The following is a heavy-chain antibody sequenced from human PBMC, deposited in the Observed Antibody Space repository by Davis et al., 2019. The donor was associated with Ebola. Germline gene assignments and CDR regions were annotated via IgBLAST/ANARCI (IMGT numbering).Heavy chain of an antibody. J-gene: IGHJ3*02. V-gene: IGHV1-18*01. CDR1: GYTFTSYG. CDR2: ISAYNGNT. D-gene: IGHD4-17*01. Sequence: ASVKVSCKASGYTFTSYGISWVRQAPGQGLEWMGWISAYNGNTNYAQKLQGRVTMTTDTSTSTAYMELSSLRSEDTAVYYCASTTTVTTRDAFDIWGQGTMVTVSS. CDR3: ASTTTVTTRDAFDI.